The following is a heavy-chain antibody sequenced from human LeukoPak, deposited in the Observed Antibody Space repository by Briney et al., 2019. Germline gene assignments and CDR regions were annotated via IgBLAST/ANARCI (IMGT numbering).Heavy chain of an antibody. CDR2: ISAYNGYT. V-gene: IGHV1-18*01. D-gene: IGHD2-2*01. CDR1: GYTFTNYG. J-gene: IGHJ4*02. Sequence: GASVKVSCKASGYTFTNYGVSWVRQAPGQGLEWMGWISAYNGYTNYAQKFQFRVTMTTDTSTSTAYMELRSLRSDDTAVYYCARVKGGPLVVVPAAPDYWGQGTLVTVSS. CDR3: ARVKGGPLVVVPAAPDY.